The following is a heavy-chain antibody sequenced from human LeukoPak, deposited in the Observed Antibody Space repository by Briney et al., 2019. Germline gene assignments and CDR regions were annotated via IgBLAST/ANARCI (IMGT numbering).Heavy chain of an antibody. CDR1: GYSFSNYW. J-gene: IGHJ3*02. CDR2: IYPGDSDT. Sequence: GESLKISCKGSGYSFSNYWIGWVRQMPGKGLEWMGIIYPGDSDTRYSPSFQGQVTISADKSISTAYLQWSSLKASDTATYHCXSPYYSGXGSXXHXFDIWGXGXMXXVS. D-gene: IGHD3-10*01. CDR3: XSPYYSGXGSXXHXFDI. V-gene: IGHV5-51*01.